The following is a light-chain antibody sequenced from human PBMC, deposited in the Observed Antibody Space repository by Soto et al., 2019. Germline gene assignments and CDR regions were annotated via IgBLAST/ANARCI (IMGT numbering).Light chain of an antibody. CDR3: QQYNNWRRT. Sequence: EIVLTQSPGTLSLSPWERATLSCRASQSVSNNYLAWYQQKPGQAPRLLIYGASNRATGIPDRFSGSGSGTDFTLTISRLEPEDFAVYYCQQYNNWRRTFGQGTKVDIK. V-gene: IGKV3-20*01. CDR2: GAS. CDR1: QSVSNNY. J-gene: IGKJ1*01.